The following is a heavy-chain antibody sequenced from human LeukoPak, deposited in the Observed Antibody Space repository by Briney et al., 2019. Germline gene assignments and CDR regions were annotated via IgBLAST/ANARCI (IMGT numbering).Heavy chain of an antibody. CDR2: IYYSGST. V-gene: IGHV4-38-2*01. CDR3: ARHRDMEWLFDY. CDR1: GYSISSSYY. J-gene: IGHJ4*02. Sequence: KPSETLSLTCAVSGYSISSSYYWGWIRQPPGKGLEWIGSIYYSGSTYYNPSLKSRVTISVDTSKNQFSLKLSSVTAADTAVYYCARHRDMEWLFDYWGQGTLVTVSS. D-gene: IGHD3-3*01.